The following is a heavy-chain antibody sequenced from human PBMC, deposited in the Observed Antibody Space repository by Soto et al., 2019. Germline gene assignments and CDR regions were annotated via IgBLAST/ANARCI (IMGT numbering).Heavy chain of an antibody. V-gene: IGHV3-23*01. CDR2: ISGSGGST. Sequence: GGSLRLSCAASGFTFSSYAMSWVRQAPGKGLEWVSAISGSGGSTYYADSVKGRFTISRDNSKNTLYLQMNSLRAEDTAVYYCAKGGYCSGGSCYISDAFDIWGQGTMVTVSS. CDR3: AKGGYCSGGSCYISDAFDI. D-gene: IGHD2-15*01. J-gene: IGHJ3*02. CDR1: GFTFSSYA.